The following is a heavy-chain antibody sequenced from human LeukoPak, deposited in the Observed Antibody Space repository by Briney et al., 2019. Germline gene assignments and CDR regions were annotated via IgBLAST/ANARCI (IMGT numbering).Heavy chain of an antibody. J-gene: IGHJ3*02. D-gene: IGHD3-22*01. Sequence: ASVKVSCKASGYTFTSYGISWVRQAPGQGLEWMGWISAYNGNTNYAQKLQGRVTMTTDTSTSTAYMELSSLRSEDTAVYYCATDYYDSSGYYWNAFDIWGQGTMVTVSS. V-gene: IGHV1-18*01. CDR1: GYTFTSYG. CDR2: ISAYNGNT. CDR3: ATDYYDSSGYYWNAFDI.